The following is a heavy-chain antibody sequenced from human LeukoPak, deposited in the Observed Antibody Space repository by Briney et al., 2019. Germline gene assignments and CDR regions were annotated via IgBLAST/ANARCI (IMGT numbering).Heavy chain of an antibody. CDR1: GGSISSYY. CDR2: IYTSGST. D-gene: IGHD3-22*01. J-gene: IGHJ4*02. CDR3: ARDRGYYDSSDYYFDY. Sequence: SETLSLTCTVSGGSISSYYWSWIRQPAGKGLEWIGRIYTSGSTNYNPSLKSRVTMSVDTSKNQFSLKLSSVTAADTAVYYCARDRGYYDSSDYYFDYWGQGTLVTVSS. V-gene: IGHV4-4*07.